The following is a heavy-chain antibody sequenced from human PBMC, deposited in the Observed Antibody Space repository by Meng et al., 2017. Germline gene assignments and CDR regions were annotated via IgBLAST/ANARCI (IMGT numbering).Heavy chain of an antibody. CDR2: ISSNGGST. V-gene: IGHV3-64*01. J-gene: IGHJ4*02. CDR3: ARIAAAGGDY. CDR1: GFTFSSYA. D-gene: IGHD6-13*01. Sequence: EGQLLESGGGLVQPGGSLRLSCAAFGFTFSSYAMHWVRQAPGKGLEYVSAISSNGGSTYYANSVKGRFTISRDNSKNTLYLQMGSLRAEDMAVYYCARIAAAGGDYWGQGTLVTVSS.